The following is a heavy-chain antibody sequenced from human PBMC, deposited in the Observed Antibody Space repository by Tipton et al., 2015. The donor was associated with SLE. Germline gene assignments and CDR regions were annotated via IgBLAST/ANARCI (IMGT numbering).Heavy chain of an antibody. D-gene: IGHD3-22*01. Sequence: QLVQSGAEVKKPGASVKVSCKTSGYTFTSYGISWVRQAPGQGLEWMGWISAYNGNTKNAQKLQGRVTMTTDTSTSTAYMELKSLRSDDTAMYYCARDYYDSSGYYYGWVCGQGTLVTVSS. J-gene: IGHJ4*02. V-gene: IGHV1-18*01. CDR1: GYTFTSYG. CDR3: ARDYYDSSGYYYGWV. CDR2: ISAYNGNT.